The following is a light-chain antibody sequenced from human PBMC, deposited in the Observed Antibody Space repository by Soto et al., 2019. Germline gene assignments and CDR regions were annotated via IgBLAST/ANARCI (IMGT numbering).Light chain of an antibody. J-gene: IGKJ3*01. CDR1: QSVGRN. CDR2: AAS. CDR3: QEYSKWPLFT. V-gene: IGKV3-15*01. Sequence: EIVVTQSPGILSVSPGDRATLSCRASQSVGRNLAWYQQNPGQAPTLLIYAASTRATGLPARFSGSGSGTDFTLTISSRQSEDFAVYYCQEYSKWPLFTFGPGTRVDIK.